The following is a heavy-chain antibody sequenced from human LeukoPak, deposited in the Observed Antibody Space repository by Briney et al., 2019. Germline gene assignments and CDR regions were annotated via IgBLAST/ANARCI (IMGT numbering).Heavy chain of an antibody. D-gene: IGHD2-15*01. J-gene: IGHJ4*02. Sequence: PGGSLRLSCAASGFTFSSYSLNWVRQAPGKGLEWVSFISSSSITIHYADSVKGRFTISRDNAEKSLYLQMNSLRAEDTAVYYCARDRGGSYSAIDYWGQGTLVTVSS. CDR1: GFTFSSYS. CDR3: ARDRGGSYSAIDY. CDR2: ISSSSITI. V-gene: IGHV3-48*04.